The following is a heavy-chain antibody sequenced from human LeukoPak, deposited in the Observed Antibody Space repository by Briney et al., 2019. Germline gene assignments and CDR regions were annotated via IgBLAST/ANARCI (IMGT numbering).Heavy chain of an antibody. V-gene: IGHV1-2*02. CDR3: ARVSGSTTRDAFDI. D-gene: IGHD1-26*01. Sequence: ASVKVSCKASGYTFTGYYMHWVRQAPGQGLEWMGWINPNSGGTNYAQKFQGRVTMTRDTSISTAYMELSRLRSDDTAVYYCARVSGSTTRDAFDIWGQGTMVTVSS. CDR2: INPNSGGT. J-gene: IGHJ3*02. CDR1: GYTFTGYY.